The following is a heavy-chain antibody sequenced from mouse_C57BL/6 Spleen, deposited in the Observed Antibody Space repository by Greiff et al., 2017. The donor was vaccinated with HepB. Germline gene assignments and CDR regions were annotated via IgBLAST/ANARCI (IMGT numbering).Heavy chain of an antibody. J-gene: IGHJ2*01. CDR3: ATFITTVVANFDY. CDR2: ISYDGSN. CDR1: GYSITSGYY. D-gene: IGHD1-1*01. Sequence: EVQLQESGPGLVKPSQSLSLTCSVTGYSITSGYYWNWIRQFPGNKLEWMGYISYDGSNNYNPSLKNRISITRDTSKNQFFLKLNSVTTEDTATYYCATFITTVVANFDYWGQGTTLTVSS. V-gene: IGHV3-6*01.